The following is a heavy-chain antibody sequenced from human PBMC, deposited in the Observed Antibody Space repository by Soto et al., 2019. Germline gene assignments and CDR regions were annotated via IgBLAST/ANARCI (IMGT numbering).Heavy chain of an antibody. CDR1: GFTFSSHC. D-gene: IGHD3-9*01. J-gene: IGHJ4*02. V-gene: IGHV3-21*01. CDR3: ARDYDILTGYYDY. Sequence: GGSLRLSCAASGFTFSSHCINWVRQAPGKGLEWVSSISISSSYIYYADSVKGRFTISRDNAKNSLYLQMNSLRAEDTTVYYCARDYDILTGYYDYWGQGTLVTVSS. CDR2: ISISSSYI.